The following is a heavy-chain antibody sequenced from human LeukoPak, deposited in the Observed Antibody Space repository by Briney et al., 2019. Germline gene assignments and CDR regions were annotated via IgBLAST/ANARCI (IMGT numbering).Heavy chain of an antibody. V-gene: IGHV4-4*02. D-gene: IGHD3-10*01. Sequence: SETLSLTCGVSGGSITNTNYWTWVRQPPGKGLEWIGEVNLQGSTNYNPSLMGRVAISVDTSENHISLQLTSVTAADTAVYYCARTEYGSGSLPLIDYLGQGTLVTVSS. CDR3: ARTEYGSGSLPLIDY. CDR1: GGSITNTNY. J-gene: IGHJ4*02. CDR2: VNLQGST.